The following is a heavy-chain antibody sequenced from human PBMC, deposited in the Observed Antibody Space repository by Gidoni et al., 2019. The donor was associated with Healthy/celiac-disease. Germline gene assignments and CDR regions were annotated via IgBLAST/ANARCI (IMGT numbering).Heavy chain of an antibody. J-gene: IGHJ4*02. CDR1: GYTVTSYW. CDR3: ARQPGYSGYDSGGGY. D-gene: IGHD5-12*01. Sequence: DVQLVQSGAEVKKPGESLQISCKGSGYTVTSYWDGWVRQRPGKGLEGMGIIYPGDSDTRYSPSFQGQVTISADKSISTAYLQWSSLKASDTAMYYCARQPGYSGYDSGGGYWGQGTLVTVSS. V-gene: IGHV5-51*01. CDR2: IYPGDSDT.